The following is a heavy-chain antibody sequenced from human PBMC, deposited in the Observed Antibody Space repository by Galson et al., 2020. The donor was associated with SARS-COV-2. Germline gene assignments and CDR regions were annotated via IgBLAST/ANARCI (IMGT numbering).Heavy chain of an antibody. CDR3: ARGQYYMDV. CDR2: TYYRSKWYN. V-gene: IGHV6-1*01. Sequence: SETLSLTCAISGDSLSSNSAAWNWIRQSPSRGLEWLGRTYYRSKWYNDYAVSMKGRITITPDTSKNQFSLQLTSVTPEDTAVYYCARGQYYMDVWGKGTSVTVSS. J-gene: IGHJ6*03. CDR1: GDSLSSNSAA.